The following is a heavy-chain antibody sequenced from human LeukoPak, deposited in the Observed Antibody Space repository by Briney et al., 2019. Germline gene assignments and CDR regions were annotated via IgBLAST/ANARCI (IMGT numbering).Heavy chain of an antibody. CDR2: IYTSGST. Sequence: SETLSLTCTVSGGSISSGSYYWSWIRQPAGKGLEWIGRIYTSGSTNYNPSLKSRVTISVDTSKNQFSLKLSSVTAADTAVYYCARGDGSSSSFDYWGQGTLVTVSS. CDR3: ARGDGSSSSFDY. CDR1: GGSISSGSYY. V-gene: IGHV4-61*02. J-gene: IGHJ4*02. D-gene: IGHD6-6*01.